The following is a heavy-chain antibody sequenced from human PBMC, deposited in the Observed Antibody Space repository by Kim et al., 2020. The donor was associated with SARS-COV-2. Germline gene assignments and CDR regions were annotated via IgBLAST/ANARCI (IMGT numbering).Heavy chain of an antibody. CDR3: ARSRSTSSWWHY. J-gene: IGHJ4*02. CDR2: INGDGSST. Sequence: GGSLRLSCAASGFTFSSNWMHWVRQAPGKGLVWVSRINGDGSSTNYADSVKGRITISRDNAKNTLYLQMSSLRAEDTAVYFCARSRSTSSWWHYWGQGPVVPVSS. CDR1: GFTFSSNW. D-gene: IGHD6-13*01. V-gene: IGHV3-74*01.